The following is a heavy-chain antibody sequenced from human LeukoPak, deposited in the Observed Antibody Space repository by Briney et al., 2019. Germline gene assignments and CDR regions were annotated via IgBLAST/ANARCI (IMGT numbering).Heavy chain of an antibody. CDR3: ARGPGYSSGWYVLSVDY. Sequence: SETLSLTCTVSGGSVSSGSYYWSWIRQPPGKGLEWIGYIYYSGSTNYNPSLKSRVTISVDTSKNQFSLKLSSVTAADTAVYYCARGPGYSSGWYVLSVDYWGQGTLVTVSS. V-gene: IGHV4-61*01. CDR1: GGSVSSGSYY. D-gene: IGHD6-19*01. J-gene: IGHJ4*02. CDR2: IYYSGST.